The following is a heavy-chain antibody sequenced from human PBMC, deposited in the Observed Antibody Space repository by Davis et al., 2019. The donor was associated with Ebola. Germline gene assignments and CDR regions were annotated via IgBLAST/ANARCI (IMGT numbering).Heavy chain of an antibody. CDR3: AREREYYYGSGDGMDV. D-gene: IGHD3-10*01. J-gene: IGHJ6*02. Sequence: MPSETLSLTCAVYAVSFSGYYWSWIRQPPGKGLEWIGEINHSGSTNYNPSLKSRVTISVDTSKNQFSLKLSSVTAADTAVYYCAREREYYYGSGDGMDVWGQGTTVTVSS. V-gene: IGHV4-34*01. CDR1: AVSFSGYY. CDR2: INHSGST.